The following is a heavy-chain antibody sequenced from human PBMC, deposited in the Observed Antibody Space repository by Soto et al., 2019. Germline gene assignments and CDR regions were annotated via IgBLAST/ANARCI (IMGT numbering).Heavy chain of an antibody. Sequence: ASVKVSCKASGGTFSSYAISWVRQAPGQGLEWMGGIIPIFGTANYAQKFQGRVTITADESTSTAYMELSSLRSEDTAVHYCARTYCSSTSCYTGYYYYYGMDVWGQGTTVTVSS. CDR3: ARTYCSSTSCYTGYYYYYGMDV. CDR2: IIPIFGTA. V-gene: IGHV1-69*13. J-gene: IGHJ6*02. CDR1: GGTFSSYA. D-gene: IGHD2-2*02.